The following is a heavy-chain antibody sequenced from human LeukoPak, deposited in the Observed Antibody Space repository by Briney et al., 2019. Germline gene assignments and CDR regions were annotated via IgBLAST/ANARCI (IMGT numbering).Heavy chain of an antibody. Sequence: KPSQTLSLTCAISGDSVSSNSAAWNWIRQSPSRGLEWLGRTYYRSKWYYEYAVSVKSRINISPDTSKNQFSLQLTSVTPEDTAVYYCSLARSEYHYGMDVWGQGTTVTVSS. J-gene: IGHJ6*02. CDR1: GDSVSSNSAA. V-gene: IGHV6-1*01. CDR2: TYYRSKWYY. CDR3: SLARSEYHYGMDV.